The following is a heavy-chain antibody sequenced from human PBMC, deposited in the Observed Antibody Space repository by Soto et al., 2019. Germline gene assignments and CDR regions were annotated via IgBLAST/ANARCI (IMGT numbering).Heavy chain of an antibody. CDR1: GHLFNNHW. CDR3: ARGYFDSGHGYDL. D-gene: IGHD3-10*01. Sequence: GESLKISCKGPGHLFNNHWIGWVRQTPGKGLEWMGLIFTRDSETKTSPSFQGHVSFSVDNSINTVYLQWTSLKTTDTGIYSCARGYFDSGHGYDLWGQGTLVTV. J-gene: IGHJ5*02. V-gene: IGHV5-51*01. CDR2: IFTRDSET.